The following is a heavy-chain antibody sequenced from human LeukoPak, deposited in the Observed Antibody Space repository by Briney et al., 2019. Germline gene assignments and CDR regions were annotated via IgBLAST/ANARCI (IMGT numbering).Heavy chain of an antibody. CDR2: ISSSAGTI. Sequence: GGSLRLSCAASGFTFSDYYMSWIRQAPGKGLEWVSYISSSAGTIYYADSVKGRFTISRDNAKDSLYLQLNSLRAEDTAVYYCARDGLHYYGSGSYYSPHWGQGTLVTVSS. D-gene: IGHD3-10*01. J-gene: IGHJ4*02. CDR1: GFTFSDYY. V-gene: IGHV3-11*04. CDR3: ARDGLHYYGSGSYYSPH.